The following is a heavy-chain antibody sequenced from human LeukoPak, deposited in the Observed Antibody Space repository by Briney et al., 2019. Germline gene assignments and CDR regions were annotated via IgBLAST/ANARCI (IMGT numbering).Heavy chain of an antibody. CDR2: MNPNSGNT. CDR1: GYTFTSYD. D-gene: IGHD2-15*01. CDR3: ARGYCSGGSCSGMDV. Sequence: ASVKVSCKASGYTFTSYDINWVRQATGQGLEWIGWMNPNSGNTGYAQKFQGRVTMTRNTSISTAYMELSSLRSEDTAVYYCARGYCSGGSCSGMDVWGQGTTVTVSS. J-gene: IGHJ6*02. V-gene: IGHV1-8*01.